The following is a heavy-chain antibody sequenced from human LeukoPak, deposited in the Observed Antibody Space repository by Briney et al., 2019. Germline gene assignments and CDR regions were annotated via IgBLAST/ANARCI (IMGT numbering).Heavy chain of an antibody. CDR1: GFTFTSYA. V-gene: IGHV3-23*01. CDR2: ISGSGGST. CDR3: AKGRIVVVPAARSWFDP. D-gene: IGHD2-2*01. Sequence: AGGSLRLSCAPAGFTFTSYAVSWVRQPPGKGLKWVSAISGSGGSTYYADSVKGRFTISRDNSKNTLYLQMNSLRAEDTAVYYCAKGRIVVVPAARSWFDPWGQGTLVTVSS. J-gene: IGHJ5*02.